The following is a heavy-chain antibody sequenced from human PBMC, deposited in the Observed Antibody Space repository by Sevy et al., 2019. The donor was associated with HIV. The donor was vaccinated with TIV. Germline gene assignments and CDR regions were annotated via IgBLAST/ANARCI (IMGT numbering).Heavy chain of an antibody. D-gene: IGHD6-13*01. V-gene: IGHV3-11*06. CDR1: GFTFSDYY. CDR2: ISSSSSYT. Sequence: GGSLRLSCAASGFTFSDYYMSWIRQAPGKGLEWVSYISSSSSYTNYAASVKGRFTISRDNAKNSLYLQMNSLIAEDTAVYYCARDSQQLVRYSYYYYGMDVWGQGTTVTVSS. J-gene: IGHJ6*02. CDR3: ARDSQQLVRYSYYYYGMDV.